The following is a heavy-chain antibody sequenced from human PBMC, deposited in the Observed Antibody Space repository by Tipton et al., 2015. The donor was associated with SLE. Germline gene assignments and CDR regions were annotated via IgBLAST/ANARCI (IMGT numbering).Heavy chain of an antibody. V-gene: IGHV4-61*02. CDR2: IYTSGST. Sequence: TLSLTCTVSGGSISSGSYYWSWIRQPAGKGLEWIGIIYTSGSTNYHPSLKSRVTISVDTSKNPFSLKLSSVTAADTAVYYCARVGVEDYGDYPGGEGDYWGQGTLVTVSS. CDR1: GGSISSGSYY. J-gene: IGHJ4*02. CDR3: ARVGVEDYGDYPGGEGDY. D-gene: IGHD4-17*01.